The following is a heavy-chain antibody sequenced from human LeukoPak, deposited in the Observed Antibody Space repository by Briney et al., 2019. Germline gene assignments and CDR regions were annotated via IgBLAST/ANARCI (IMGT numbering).Heavy chain of an antibody. D-gene: IGHD2-15*01. Sequence: ASVKVSCKASGYTFTSYGISWVRQAPGQGLEWMGWISAYNGNTNYAQKLQGRVTMTTDTSTSTAYMELRSLRSDDTAVYYCARLSDKGLNCSGGSCYPNWFDPWGQGTLVTVSS. CDR3: ARLSDKGLNCSGGSCYPNWFDP. V-gene: IGHV1-18*01. CDR1: GYTFTSYG. J-gene: IGHJ5*02. CDR2: ISAYNGNT.